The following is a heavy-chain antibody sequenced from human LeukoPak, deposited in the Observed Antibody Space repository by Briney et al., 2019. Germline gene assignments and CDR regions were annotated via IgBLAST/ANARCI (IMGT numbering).Heavy chain of an antibody. CDR3: ASGYYDSSGYPLIDY. Sequence: SETLSLTCTVSGGPISSYYWSWIRQPAGKGLEWIGRIYTSGSTNYNPSLKSRVTMSVDTSKNQFSLKLSSVTAADTAVYYCASGYYDSSGYPLIDYWGQGTLVTVSS. CDR1: GGPISSYY. D-gene: IGHD3-22*01. J-gene: IGHJ4*02. CDR2: IYTSGST. V-gene: IGHV4-4*07.